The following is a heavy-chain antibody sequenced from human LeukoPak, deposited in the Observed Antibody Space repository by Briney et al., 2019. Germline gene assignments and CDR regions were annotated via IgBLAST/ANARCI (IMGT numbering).Heavy chain of an antibody. J-gene: IGHJ3*02. D-gene: IGHD3-16*01. CDR3: ARQGIMAGDAFDI. V-gene: IGHV4-38-2*02. CDR2: IYYSGST. Sequence: SETLSLTCTVSGYSISSGYYWGWIRQPPGKGLEWIGYIYYSGSTNYNPSLKSRVTISVDTSKNQFSLKLSSVTAADTAVYYCARQGIMAGDAFDIWGQGTMVTVSS. CDR1: GYSISSGYY.